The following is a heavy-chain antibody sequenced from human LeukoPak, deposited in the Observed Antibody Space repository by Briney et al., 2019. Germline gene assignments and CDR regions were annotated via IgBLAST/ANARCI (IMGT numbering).Heavy chain of an antibody. Sequence: GGSLRLSCSASGLHHSSYCLHLVRQAPGKGLEWVAVISYDGSNKYFADSVKGRFTISRDNSKNTLYLQKTSLRAEDTAVYYCAKDGGIAVAGTLRAFDVWGQGTMVTVSS. CDR2: ISYDGSNK. V-gene: IGHV3-30*18. CDR3: AKDGGIAVAGTLRAFDV. J-gene: IGHJ3*01. CDR1: GLHHSSYC. D-gene: IGHD6-19*01.